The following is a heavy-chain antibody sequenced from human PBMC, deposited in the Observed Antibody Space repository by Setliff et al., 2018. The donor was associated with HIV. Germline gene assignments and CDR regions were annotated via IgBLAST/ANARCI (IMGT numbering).Heavy chain of an antibody. V-gene: IGHV4-31*03. J-gene: IGHJ4*02. D-gene: IGHD7-27*01. CDR1: GRSITTGGSY. Sequence: SETLSLTCSVSGRSITTGGSYWNWIRQHPGKGLEWIGYIYHSGGTYYTPSLQSRVTMSLDTSKNQFSLKLSSVTAADTAVYYCAKLGDSTGVYSYFDYWGQGMLGTVSS. CDR2: IYHSGGT. CDR3: AKLGDSTGVYSYFDY.